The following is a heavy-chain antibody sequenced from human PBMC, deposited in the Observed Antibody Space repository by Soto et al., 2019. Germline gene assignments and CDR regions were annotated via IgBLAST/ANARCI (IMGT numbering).Heavy chain of an antibody. CDR1: GFTFSTYG. Sequence: GGSLRLSCAASGFTFSTYGMHWVRQIPGKGLQWVAIIWYDGSIKYYADSVKGRFTISRDNSKNTLYLQMNSLRDEDTAVYYCARIDCTGNNCNPYYHYGMDVWGQGTRVTV. CDR3: ARIDCTGNNCNPYYHYGMDV. D-gene: IGHD2-8*02. CDR2: IWYDGSIK. J-gene: IGHJ6*02. V-gene: IGHV3-33*01.